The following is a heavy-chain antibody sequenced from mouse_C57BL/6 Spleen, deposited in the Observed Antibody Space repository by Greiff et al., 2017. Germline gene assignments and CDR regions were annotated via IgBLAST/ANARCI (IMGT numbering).Heavy chain of an antibody. CDR1: GFTFSDYG. J-gene: IGHJ3*01. CDR3: ARGDYDYDGPLAY. D-gene: IGHD2-4*01. Sequence: VQLKESGGGLVKPGGSLKLSCAASGFTFSDYGMHWVRQAPEQGLEWVAYISSGSSTIYYADTVKGRFTITRDNAKNTLFLQMTSLRSEDTAMYYCARGDYDYDGPLAYWGQGTLVTVSA. CDR2: ISSGSSTI. V-gene: IGHV5-17*01.